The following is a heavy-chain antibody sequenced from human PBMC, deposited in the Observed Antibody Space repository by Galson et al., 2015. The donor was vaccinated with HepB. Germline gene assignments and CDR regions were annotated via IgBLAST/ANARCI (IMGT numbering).Heavy chain of an antibody. CDR2: LYSDGRGT. D-gene: IGHD1-26*01. J-gene: IGHJ4*02. V-gene: IGHV3-23*01. CDR3: AKDFIVGAVPFYFDY. CDR1: GFTFARNA. Sequence: SLRLSCAASGFTFARNAMGWVRQAPGKGLECVSTLYSDGRGTYYADSVKGRFTISRDTSQNTLYLQMNSLTVEDTAVYYCAKDFIVGAVPFYFDYWGQGALVTVSS.